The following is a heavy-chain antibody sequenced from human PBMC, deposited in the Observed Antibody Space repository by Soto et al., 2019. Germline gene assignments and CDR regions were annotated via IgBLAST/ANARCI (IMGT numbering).Heavy chain of an antibody. CDR1: GGSIRRGAFS. CDR2: IYHSWST. D-gene: IGHD4-4*01. Sequence: TLSLTFTVSGGSIRRGAFSWSGIRHPPGRGLDCIGYIYHSWSTYYIQSLRSRVAISMDRAKNQFSLHLSSVTAEDTAVYFSARVRYSDNWHGLIDFWGLGTLVTVSS. J-gene: IGHJ4*02. V-gene: IGHV4-30-2*01. CDR3: ARVRYSDNWHGLIDF.